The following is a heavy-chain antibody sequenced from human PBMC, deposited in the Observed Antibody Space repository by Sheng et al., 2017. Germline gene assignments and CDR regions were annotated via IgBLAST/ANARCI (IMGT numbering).Heavy chain of an antibody. D-gene: IGHD3-10*01. J-gene: IGHJ4*02. CDR3: ARAPARYGSGSYYNRMDY. V-gene: IGHV1-69*13. Sequence: QVQLVQSGAEVKKPGSSVKVSCKASGGTFSSYAISWVRQAPGQGLEWMGGIIPIFGTANYAQKFQGRVTITADESTSTAYMELSSLRSEDTAVYYCARAPARYGSGSYYNRMDYWGQGTLVTVSS. CDR1: GGTFSSYA. CDR2: IIPIFGTA.